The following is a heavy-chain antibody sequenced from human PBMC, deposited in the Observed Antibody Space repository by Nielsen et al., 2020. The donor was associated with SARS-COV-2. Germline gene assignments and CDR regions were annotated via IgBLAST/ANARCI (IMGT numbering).Heavy chain of an antibody. CDR2: IIPIFGTA. CDR3: ARAESSTITTYYYYYYMDV. Sequence: SVKVSCKASGGTFSSYAISWVRQAPGQGLEWMGGIIPIFGTANYAQKFQGRVTITADESTSTAYMELSSLRSEDTAVYYCARAESSTITTYYYYYYMDVWGKGTTVTVSS. J-gene: IGHJ6*03. V-gene: IGHV1-69*13. D-gene: IGHD3-3*01. CDR1: GGTFSSYA.